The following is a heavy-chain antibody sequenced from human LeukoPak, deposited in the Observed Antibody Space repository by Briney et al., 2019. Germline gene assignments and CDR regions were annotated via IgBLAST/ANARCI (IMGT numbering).Heavy chain of an antibody. CDR3: ARDRPRVGLDY. V-gene: IGHV3-48*03. D-gene: IGHD2-2*01. Sequence: GGSLRLSCAAPGFTFSSYEMNWVRQAPGKGLEWVSYISISGSTIHYADSVKGRFTISRNNAKNALYLQMNSLRAEDMAVYYCARDRPRVGLDYWGQGTLVTVSP. CDR2: ISISGSTI. CDR1: GFTFSSYE. J-gene: IGHJ4*02.